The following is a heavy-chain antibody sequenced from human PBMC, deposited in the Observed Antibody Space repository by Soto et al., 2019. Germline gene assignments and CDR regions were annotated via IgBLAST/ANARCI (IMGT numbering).Heavy chain of an antibody. CDR2: INPNSGGT. CDR1: GYTFTGYY. Sequence: ASVKVSCKASGYTFTGYYMHWVRQAPGQGLEWMGWINPNSGGTNYAQKFQGWVTMTRDTSISTAYMELSRLRSDDTAVYYCAREHASYRSGGYYDYIWGSYRRHYFDYWGQGTLVTVSS. J-gene: IGHJ4*02. V-gene: IGHV1-2*04. D-gene: IGHD3-16*02. CDR3: AREHASYRSGGYYDYIWGSYRRHYFDY.